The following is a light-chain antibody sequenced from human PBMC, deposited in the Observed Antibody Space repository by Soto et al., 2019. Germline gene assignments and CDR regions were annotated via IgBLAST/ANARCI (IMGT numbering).Light chain of an antibody. V-gene: IGLV2-14*03. CDR1: SSDVGGYNF. Sequence: SALTQPASVSGSPGQSITISCTGTSSDVGGYNFVSWYQHHPGKAPKLIIYDVSNRPSGVSNRFSGSKSGNTASLTISGLQAEDEADYYCTSYTTSITYVFGTGTKVTVL. J-gene: IGLJ1*01. CDR3: TSYTTSITYV. CDR2: DVS.